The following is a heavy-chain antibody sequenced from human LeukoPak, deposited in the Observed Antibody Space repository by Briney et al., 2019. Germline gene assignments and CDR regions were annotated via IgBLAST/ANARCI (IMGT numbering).Heavy chain of an antibody. CDR2: IIPIFGTA. V-gene: IGHV1-69*05. Sequence: SVKVSCKASGGTFSSYAISLVRQAPGQGLEWMGRIIPIFGTANYAQKFQGRVTITTDESTSTAYMELSSLRSEDTAVYYCASTYYKLYYFDYWGQGTLVTVSS. CDR3: ASTYYKLYYFDY. CDR1: GGTFSSYA. J-gene: IGHJ4*02. D-gene: IGHD3-10*01.